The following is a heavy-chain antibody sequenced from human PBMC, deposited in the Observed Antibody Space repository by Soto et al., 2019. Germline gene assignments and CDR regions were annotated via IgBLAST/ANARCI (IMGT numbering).Heavy chain of an antibody. CDR2: ISAYNGNT. V-gene: IGHV1-18*01. Sequence: ASVKVSCKASGYTFTNYGISWVRQAPGQGLEWMGWISAYNGNTNYAQKLQGRVTMTTDTSTSTAYMELRSLRSDDTAVYYCAKHSSGWYEGGYDPWGQGTLVTVSS. CDR3: AKHSSGWYEGGYDP. D-gene: IGHD6-19*01. CDR1: GYTFTNYG. J-gene: IGHJ5*02.